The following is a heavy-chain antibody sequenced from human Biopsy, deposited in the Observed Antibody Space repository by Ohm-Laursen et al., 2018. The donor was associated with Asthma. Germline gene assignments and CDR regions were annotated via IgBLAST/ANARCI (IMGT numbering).Heavy chain of an antibody. J-gene: IGHJ4*02. CDR1: GFTVSRDH. CDR3: ARGDSSGWSHYYFDY. D-gene: IGHD6-19*01. CDR2: IYSGGTS. V-gene: IGHV3-53*01. Sequence: SLGLSCAASGFTVSRDHMFWVRQAPGKGLEWVSVIYSGGTSDTAASVRGRFTISRDFYKNTLYLQMDSLRAEDTAVYYCARGDSSGWSHYYFDYWDQGTLVTVSS.